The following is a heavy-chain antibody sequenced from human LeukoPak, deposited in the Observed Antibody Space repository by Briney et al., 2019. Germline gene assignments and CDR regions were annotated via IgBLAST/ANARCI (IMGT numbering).Heavy chain of an antibody. CDR1: GFPFETNA. V-gene: IGHV3-23*01. CDR2: IGNTET. Sequence: GGSLRLSCATSGFPFETNAMGWVRQAPGKGLEWVATIGNTETFYADSVTGRFTISRDNSKNTVNLQMNRLRVEDTATYYCAKDWIQFNRVFDCFDSWGQGTLVTVSS. J-gene: IGHJ4*02. CDR3: AKDWIQFNRVFDCFDS. D-gene: IGHD5-18*01.